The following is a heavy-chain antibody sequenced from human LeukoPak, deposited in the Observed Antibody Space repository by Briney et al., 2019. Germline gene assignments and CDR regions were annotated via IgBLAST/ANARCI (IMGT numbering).Heavy chain of an antibody. Sequence: SETLSLTCTVSGGSISSSSYYWGWIRQPPGKGLEWIGSIYYSGSTYDNPSLKSRVTISVDTSKNQFSLKLSSVTAADTAVYYCARRNYDSSGYITWFDPWGQGTLVTVSS. D-gene: IGHD3-22*01. CDR1: GGSISSSSYY. CDR3: ARRNYDSSGYITWFDP. V-gene: IGHV4-39*01. CDR2: IYYSGST. J-gene: IGHJ5*02.